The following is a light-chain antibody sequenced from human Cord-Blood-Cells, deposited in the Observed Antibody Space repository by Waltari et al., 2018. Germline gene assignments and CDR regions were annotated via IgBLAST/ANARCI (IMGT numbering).Light chain of an antibody. Sequence: EIVLTQSPATLSLSPGERATLSCRASQSVSSYLAWYQQKPGQAPRLLIYDASNSATGSPARFSGSGSGTDFTLTISSLEPEDFAVYYCQQRSNWTPLTFGGGTKVEIK. CDR1: QSVSSY. CDR2: DAS. V-gene: IGKV3-11*01. CDR3: QQRSNWTPLT. J-gene: IGKJ4*01.